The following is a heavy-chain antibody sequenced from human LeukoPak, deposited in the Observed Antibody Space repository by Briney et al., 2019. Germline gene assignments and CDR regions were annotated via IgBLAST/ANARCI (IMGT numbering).Heavy chain of an antibody. V-gene: IGHV1-46*01. J-gene: IGHJ4*02. CDR3: ARVDRYCSSTSCSTFYFDY. Sequence: ASVKVSCKASGYTFTSYYTHWVRQAPGQGLEWMGIINPSGGSTSYAQKFQGRVTMTRDTSTSTVYMELSSLRSEDTAVYYCARVDRYCSSTSCSTFYFDYWGQGTLVTVSS. CDR2: INPSGGST. CDR1: GYTFTSYY. D-gene: IGHD2-2*01.